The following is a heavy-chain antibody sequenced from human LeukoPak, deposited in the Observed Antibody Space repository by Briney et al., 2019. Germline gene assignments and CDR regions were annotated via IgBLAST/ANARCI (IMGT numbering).Heavy chain of an antibody. CDR3: ARHAGYCSSTSCSAPYYYYGMDV. CDR1: GDSISSYF. D-gene: IGHD2-2*01. J-gene: IGHJ6*02. V-gene: IGHV4-4*07. Sequence: PSETLSLTCIVSGDSISSYFWSWIRQPAGMGLEWIGRIYSSGSTNYNPSLKSRVTMSVDTSKNQFSLKLSSVAAADTAVYYCARHAGYCSSTSCSAPYYYYGMDVWGQGTTVTVSS. CDR2: IYSSGST.